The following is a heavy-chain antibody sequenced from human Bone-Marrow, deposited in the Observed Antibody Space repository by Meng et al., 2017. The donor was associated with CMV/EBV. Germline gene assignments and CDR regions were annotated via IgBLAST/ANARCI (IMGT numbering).Heavy chain of an antibody. J-gene: IGHJ4*02. D-gene: IGHD3-3*01. CDR3: ARGYYDCWSCYYNMYYFDY. V-gene: IGHV4-39*07. Sequence: GSLRLSCTVSGAPISSSRYYWGWIRQPQGKGLEWIGNIYYGGSTNYNPSLKRRVTISVDTSKNQFSLKLSSVTAADTAVYYCARGYYDCWSCYYNMYYFDYWGQGTLVNFAS. CDR1: GAPISSSRYY. CDR2: IYYGGST.